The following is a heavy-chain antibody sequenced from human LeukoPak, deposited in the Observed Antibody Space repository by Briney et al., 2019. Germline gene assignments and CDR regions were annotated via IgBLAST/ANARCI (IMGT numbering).Heavy chain of an antibody. J-gene: IGHJ4*02. CDR2: ISSSSIYT. Sequence: GGSLRLSCAASGFIFSDYYMSWIRQAPGKGLEWLSYISSSSIYTIYADSVKGRFTISRDNAKNSLYLQLSSLRAEDTAVYYCARGSPPDYWGQGTLVTVSS. CDR3: ARGSPPDY. CDR1: GFIFSDYY. D-gene: IGHD2-15*01. V-gene: IGHV3-11*05.